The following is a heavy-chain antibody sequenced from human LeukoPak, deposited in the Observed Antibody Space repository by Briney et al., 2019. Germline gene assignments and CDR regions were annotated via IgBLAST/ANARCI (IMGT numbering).Heavy chain of an antibody. V-gene: IGHV4-59*01. Sequence: SETLSRTCTVSGGSISTYYWSWIRQPPGKGLEWIGYIYYSGSTNYNPSLKSRVTISVDTSKNQFSLNLSSVTAADTAVYYCARSERYSSGWYFYFDYWGQGTLVTVSS. D-gene: IGHD6-19*01. CDR3: ARSERYSSGWYFYFDY. CDR1: GGSISTYY. J-gene: IGHJ4*02. CDR2: IYYSGST.